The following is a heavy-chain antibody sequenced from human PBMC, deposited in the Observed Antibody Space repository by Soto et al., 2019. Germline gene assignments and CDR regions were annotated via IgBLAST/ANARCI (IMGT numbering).Heavy chain of an antibody. CDR3: ARGGYYDSSAYYFDY. CDR2: IYHSGST. D-gene: IGHD3-22*01. J-gene: IGHJ4*02. Sequence: SETLSLTCAVSGGSIISDGYSWMWIRQPPGKGLEWIGYIYHSGSTYYNPSLKSRVTTSVDRSKNQSSLKLSSVTAADTAVYYCARGGYYDSSAYYFDYWGQGTLVTVS. CDR1: GGSIISDGYS. V-gene: IGHV4-30-2*01.